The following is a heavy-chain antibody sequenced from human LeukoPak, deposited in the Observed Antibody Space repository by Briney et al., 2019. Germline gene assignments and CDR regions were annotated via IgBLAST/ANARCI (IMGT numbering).Heavy chain of an antibody. D-gene: IGHD4-23*01. CDR1: RYSFTDYY. CDR3: ARAQFGGAPPGDY. Sequence: ASMKVSFRASRYSFTDYYIHWVRQAPGQGLEWMGWINPNSGGTNYAQKFQGRVILTRDTSISTAYMDLSRLRSDDTAVYYCARAQFGGAPPGDYWGQGTLVTVSS. V-gene: IGHV1-2*02. CDR2: INPNSGGT. J-gene: IGHJ4*02.